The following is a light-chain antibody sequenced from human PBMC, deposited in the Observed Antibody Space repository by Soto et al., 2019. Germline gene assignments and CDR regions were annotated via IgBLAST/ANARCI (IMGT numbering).Light chain of an antibody. CDR3: SSYTSSSTLV. CDR2: DVS. Sequence: QSVLTQPASVSGSPGQSITISCTGTSSDVGGYNYVSWYQQHPGKAPKLMIYDVSNRPSGVSNRFSGSKSGNTASLTISWLQAEDEADYYCSSYTSSSTLVFGTGTKATV. V-gene: IGLV2-14*01. J-gene: IGLJ1*01. CDR1: SSDVGGYNY.